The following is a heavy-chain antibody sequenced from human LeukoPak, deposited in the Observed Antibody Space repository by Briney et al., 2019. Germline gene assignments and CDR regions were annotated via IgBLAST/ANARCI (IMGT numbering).Heavy chain of an antibody. J-gene: IGHJ1*01. V-gene: IGHV3-7*01. CDR3: ATYSSLNRREFQY. D-gene: IGHD3-22*01. Sequence: GSLRLSCEGSGFTFSNYWMGWVRQAPGKGLQWVANLKTDGSEKYYVDSVKGRFTISRDNAKNSLYLQMNSLRAEDTAVYYCATYSSLNRREFQYWGQGTLLTVSS. CDR1: GFTFSNYW. CDR2: LKTDGSEK.